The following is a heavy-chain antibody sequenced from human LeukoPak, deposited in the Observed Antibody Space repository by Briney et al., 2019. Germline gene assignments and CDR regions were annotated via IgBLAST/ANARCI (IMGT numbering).Heavy chain of an antibody. Sequence: SVKVSCKASGGTFSSYPISWVRQAPGQGLEWMGGIIPIFGTADYAQKFQGRVTVTADESTSTAYMELSSLRSEDTALYYCAKTIAVAGTSIWFDPWGQGTLVTVSS. CDR3: AKTIAVAGTSIWFDP. CDR2: IIPIFGTA. V-gene: IGHV1-69*01. CDR1: GGTFSSYP. D-gene: IGHD6-19*01. J-gene: IGHJ5*02.